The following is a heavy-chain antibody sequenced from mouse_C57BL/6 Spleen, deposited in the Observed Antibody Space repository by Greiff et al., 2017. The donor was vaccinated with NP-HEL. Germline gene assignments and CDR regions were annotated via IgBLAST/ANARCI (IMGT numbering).Heavy chain of an antibody. Sequence: QVQLQQPGAELVRPGTSVKLSCKASGYTFTSYWMHWVKQRPGQGLEWIGVIDPSDSYTNYNQKFKGKATLTVDTSSSTAYMQLSSLTSEDSAVYYCARSPSSYGNFYWGQGTTLTVSS. CDR3: ARSPSSYGNFY. CDR1: GYTFTSYW. D-gene: IGHD2-1*01. CDR2: IDPSDSYT. J-gene: IGHJ2*01. V-gene: IGHV1-59*01.